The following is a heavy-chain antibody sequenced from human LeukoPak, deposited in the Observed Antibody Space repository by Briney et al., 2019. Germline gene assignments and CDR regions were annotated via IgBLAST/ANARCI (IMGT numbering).Heavy chain of an antibody. Sequence: SETLSLTCAVYGGSFSGYYWSWIRQPPGKGLEWIGEINHSGSTNYNPSLKSRVTISVDTSKNQFSLKLSSVTAADTAVYYCARAKYYDFWSGPGFFDPWGQGTLVTVSS. CDR2: INHSGST. J-gene: IGHJ5*02. CDR3: ARAKYYDFWSGPGFFDP. V-gene: IGHV4-34*01. D-gene: IGHD3-3*01. CDR1: GGSFSGYY.